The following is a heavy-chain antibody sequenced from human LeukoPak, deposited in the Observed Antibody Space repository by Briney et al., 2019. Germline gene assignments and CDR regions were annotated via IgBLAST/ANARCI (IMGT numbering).Heavy chain of an antibody. CDR1: GGSISSYY. CDR3: ARWGYYDFWSGHPYYFDY. CDR2: IYYSGST. J-gene: IGHJ4*02. V-gene: IGHV4-59*01. D-gene: IGHD3-3*01. Sequence: SETLSLTCTVSGGSISSYYWSWIRQPPGKGLEWIGYIYYSGSTSYNPSLKSRVTISVDTSKNQFSLKLSSVTAADTAVYYCARWGYYDFWSGHPYYFDYWGQGTLVTVSS.